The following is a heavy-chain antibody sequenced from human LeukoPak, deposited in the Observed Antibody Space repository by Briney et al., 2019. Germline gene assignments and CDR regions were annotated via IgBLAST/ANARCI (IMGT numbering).Heavy chain of an antibody. CDR3: ARDYASDY. D-gene: IGHD3-10*01. CDR1: GFTFSSYA. CDR2: ISGSGGST. J-gene: IGHJ4*02. Sequence: GGSLRLSCAASGAASGFTFSSYAMNWVRQAPGKGLEWVSGISGSGGSTYYADSVKGRFTISRDNSKNTLYLQMNSLRAEDTAVYYCARDYASDYWGQGTLVTVSS. V-gene: IGHV3-23*01.